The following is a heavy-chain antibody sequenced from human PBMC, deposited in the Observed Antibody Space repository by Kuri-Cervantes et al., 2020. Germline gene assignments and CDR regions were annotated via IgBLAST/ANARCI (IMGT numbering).Heavy chain of an antibody. D-gene: IGHD2-8*01. CDR2: ISSSSIDI. Sequence: LSLTCAVSGYSISSGYYWGWIRQPPGKGLEWVSSISSSSIDIQYADSVKGRFTISRDNSKNTLYLQMNSLRAEDTAVYYCARDLTKGNGVGYFDYWGQGTLVTVS. V-gene: IGHV3-11*06. CDR3: ARDLTKGNGVGYFDY. J-gene: IGHJ4*02. CDR1: GYSISSGYY.